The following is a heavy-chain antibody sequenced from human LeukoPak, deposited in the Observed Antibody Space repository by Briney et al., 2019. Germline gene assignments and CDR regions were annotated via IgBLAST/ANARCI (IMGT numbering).Heavy chain of an antibody. CDR1: GFTFSSSA. CDR2: ISNNGRNK. J-gene: IGHJ4*02. D-gene: IGHD3-22*01. Sequence: GGSLRLSCAGSGFTFSSSAMNWVRQAPGKGLEWVAFISNNGRNKDYADSVKGRFTISRDNSKNTLYLQVNSLRPDDTAVYYCTRDLTGHYSIDYWGQGTLVTVSS. V-gene: IGHV3-30*19. CDR3: TRDLTGHYSIDY.